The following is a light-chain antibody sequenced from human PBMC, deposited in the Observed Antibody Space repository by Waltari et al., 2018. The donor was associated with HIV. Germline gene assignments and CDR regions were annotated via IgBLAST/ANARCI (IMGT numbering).Light chain of an antibody. V-gene: IGKV2-28*01. J-gene: IGKJ4*02. CDR3: MQSLETPLT. CDR1: HTPLHGSGITY. CDR2: RAY. Sequence: EIVMTQIPLSLPVTPGEPASLSCRSSHTPLHGSGITYVDWYVQKPGQSPKLLIFRAYSRASGIPDRFSGSGSGTDFRLEISTVEAEDVGVYYCMQSLETPLTFGGGTRVDIK.